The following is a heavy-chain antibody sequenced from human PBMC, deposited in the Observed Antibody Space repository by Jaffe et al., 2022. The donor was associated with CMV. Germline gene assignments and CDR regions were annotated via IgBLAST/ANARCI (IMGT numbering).Heavy chain of an antibody. Sequence: EVQLVESGGGLIQPGGSLRLSCAASGFTVSSNYMSWVRQAPGKGLEWVSVIYSGGSTYYADSVKGRFTISRDNSKNTLYLQMNSLRAEDTAVYYCARECSGGDCYGVSREHAFDIWGQGTMVTVSS. J-gene: IGHJ3*02. D-gene: IGHD2-21*02. CDR1: GFTVSSNY. V-gene: IGHV3-53*01. CDR3: ARECSGGDCYGVSREHAFDI. CDR2: IYSGGST.